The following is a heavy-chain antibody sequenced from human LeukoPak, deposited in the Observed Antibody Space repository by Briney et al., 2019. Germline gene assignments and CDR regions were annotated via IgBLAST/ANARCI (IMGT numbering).Heavy chain of an antibody. CDR1: GFIFGSYG. CDR3: TRLRGESPRSFDP. Sequence: GGSRRLSGAASGFIFGSYGIYGVRQAPGRGLVWFAHINSDGSNTNYADSVKGRFTISRDNAENKVYLQMNSLGAEDTAVYYCTRLRGESPRSFDPWGQGTLVTVSS. CDR2: INSDGSNT. D-gene: IGHD3-10*01. J-gene: IGHJ5*02. V-gene: IGHV3-74*01.